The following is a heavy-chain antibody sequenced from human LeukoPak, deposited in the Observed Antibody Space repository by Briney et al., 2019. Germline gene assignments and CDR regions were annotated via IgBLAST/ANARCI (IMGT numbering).Heavy chain of an antibody. Sequence: SETLSLTCAVYGGSFSGYYWSWIRQPPGKGLEWIGEINHSGSTNYNPSLKSRVTISVDTSKNQFSLKLSSVTAADTAVYYCARVGKEVRGSDYYYYTDVWGKGTTVTISS. CDR3: ARVGKEVRGSDYYYYTDV. V-gene: IGHV4-34*01. J-gene: IGHJ6*03. D-gene: IGHD3-10*01. CDR2: INHSGST. CDR1: GGSFSGYY.